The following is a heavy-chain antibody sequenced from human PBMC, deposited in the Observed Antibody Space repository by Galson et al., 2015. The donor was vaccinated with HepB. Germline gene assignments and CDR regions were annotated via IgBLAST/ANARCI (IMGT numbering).Heavy chain of an antibody. CDR3: AKENGSGWYFFDY. CDR1: GYTFTDYY. CDR2: IIPKTGST. D-gene: IGHD6-19*01. Sequence: SVKVSCKASGYTFTDYYVQWVRQAPGQGLEWMGRIIPKTGSTNYAPKFQGRVTMTRDTSISTAFMELSDLRSDDTATYYCAKENGSGWYFFDYWGQGTLVTVSS. J-gene: IGHJ4*02. V-gene: IGHV1-2*06.